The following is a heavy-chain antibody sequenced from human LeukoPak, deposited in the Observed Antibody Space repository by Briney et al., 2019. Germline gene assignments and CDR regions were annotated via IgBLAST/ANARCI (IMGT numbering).Heavy chain of an antibody. D-gene: IGHD3-3*01. CDR3: ARTQDYDFWSGYSNWFDP. Sequence: PGRSLRLSCAASGFTFDDYAMHWVRQAPGKGLEWVSGISWNSGSIGYADSVKGRFTISRDNAKNSLYLQMNSLRAEDTAVYYCARTQDYDFWSGYSNWFDPWGQGTLVTVSS. V-gene: IGHV3-9*01. CDR2: ISWNSGSI. CDR1: GFTFDDYA. J-gene: IGHJ5*02.